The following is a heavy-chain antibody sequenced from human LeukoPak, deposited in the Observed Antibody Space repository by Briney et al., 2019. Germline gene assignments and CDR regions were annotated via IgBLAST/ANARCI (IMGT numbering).Heavy chain of an antibody. V-gene: IGHV4-39*01. CDR3: ARVRSDIDY. CDR1: GGSISSSSYY. CDR2: IYYSGST. J-gene: IGHJ4*02. Sequence: PWETLSLTCTVSGGSISSSSYYWGWIRQPPGKGLEWIGSIYYSGSTYYNPSLKSRVTISVDTSKNQFSLKLSSVTAADTAVYYCARVRSDIDYWGQGTLVTVSS.